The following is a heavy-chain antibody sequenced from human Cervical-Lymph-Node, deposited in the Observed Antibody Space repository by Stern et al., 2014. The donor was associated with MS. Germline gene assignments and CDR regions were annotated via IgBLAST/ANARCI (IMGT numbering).Heavy chain of an antibody. Sequence: VQLLQSGAEVKKPGASVKVSCKASGYTFTSYGISWVRQAPGQGLEWMGWISAYNGNTNYAQNLQGRVTMTTDTPTSTAYMELRSLGSDDTAVYYCARDLLATISGGFDPWGQGTLVTVSS. D-gene: IGHD5-12*01. CDR2: ISAYNGNT. J-gene: IGHJ5*02. CDR3: ARDLLATISGGFDP. V-gene: IGHV1-18*01. CDR1: GYTFTSYG.